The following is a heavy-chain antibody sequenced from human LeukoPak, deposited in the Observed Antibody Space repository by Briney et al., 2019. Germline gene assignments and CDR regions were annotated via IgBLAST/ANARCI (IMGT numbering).Heavy chain of an antibody. D-gene: IGHD1-26*01. CDR2: ISGSGGST. J-gene: IGHJ4*02. CDR1: RFTVDSNY. V-gene: IGHV3-23*01. Sequence: GGSLRLSCTAARFTVDSNYMSWVRQAPGKGLEWVSAISGSGGSTYYADSVKGRFTISRDNSKNTLYLQMNSLRAEDTAVYYCAKEVWELRYFDYWGQGTLVTVSS. CDR3: AKEVWELRYFDY.